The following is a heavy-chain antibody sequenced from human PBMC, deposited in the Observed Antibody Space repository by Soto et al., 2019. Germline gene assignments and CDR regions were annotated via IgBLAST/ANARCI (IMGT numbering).Heavy chain of an antibody. CDR3: ARGHYSNYGDY. Sequence: QVQLVESGGGVVQPGRSLRLSCAASGFAFSDYAMHWVRQAPGKGLEWVAVISYDGGNKYYAVSVKGRCIISRDNSKNTLYLQMNSLRPEDTAIYYCARGHYSNYGDYWGQGTLVTVSS. CDR1: GFAFSDYA. J-gene: IGHJ4*02. V-gene: IGHV3-30-3*01. CDR2: ISYDGGNK. D-gene: IGHD4-4*01.